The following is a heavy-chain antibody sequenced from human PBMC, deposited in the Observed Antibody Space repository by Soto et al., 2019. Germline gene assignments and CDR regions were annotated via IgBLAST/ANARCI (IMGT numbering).Heavy chain of an antibody. CDR3: AKHEGYCSSTTCSNFDY. V-gene: IGHV5-51*01. CDR1: GFTLTSYW. CDR2: IYPGDSDT. D-gene: IGHD2-2*01. Sequence: GESLKISCKASGFTLTSYWIAWVRQMPGKGLEWMGIIYPGDSDTSYSPSFQGQVTISADKSINTAYLQWSSLKASDTAMYYCAKHEGYCSSTTCSNFDYWGQGTLVTVSS. J-gene: IGHJ4*02.